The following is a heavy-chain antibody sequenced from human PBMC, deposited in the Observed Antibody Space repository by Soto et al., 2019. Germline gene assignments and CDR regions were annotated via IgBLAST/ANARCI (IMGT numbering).Heavy chain of an antibody. Sequence: QVQLQESGPGLVKPSETLSLTCTVSGDSVNSGSYYWSWIRQPPGKGLEWIGFIYYTGSTSNNPSLKRRVTISVDTTKNQFSLKMHSVTAADTAVYYCARCPLTYCVGDCFDYWGQGILVTVSS. CDR3: ARCPLTYCVGDCFDY. CDR1: GDSVNSGSYY. D-gene: IGHD2-21*01. J-gene: IGHJ4*02. V-gene: IGHV4-61*01. CDR2: IYYTGST.